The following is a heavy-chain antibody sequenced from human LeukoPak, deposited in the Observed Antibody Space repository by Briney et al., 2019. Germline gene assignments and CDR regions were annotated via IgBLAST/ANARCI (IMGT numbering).Heavy chain of an antibody. J-gene: IGHJ1*01. V-gene: IGHV4-30-2*01. CDR3: ARGTPAGVVVAATYFQH. CDR2: IYESGPT. CDR1: GGSIGSGGYF. D-gene: IGHD2-15*01. Sequence: PSQTLSLTCSVSGGSIGSGGYFWSWIRQPPGKGLEYIGYIYESGPTYYNPSLKSRVTISVDTSKNQFSLKLSSVTAADTAVYYCARGTPAGVVVAATYFQHWGQGTLVTVSS.